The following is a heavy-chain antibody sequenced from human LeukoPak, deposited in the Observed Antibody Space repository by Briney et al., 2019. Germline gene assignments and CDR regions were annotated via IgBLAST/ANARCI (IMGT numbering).Heavy chain of an antibody. CDR3: ARPTPYSSGWWVALDY. CDR2: IIPISGTA. CDR1: GGTFSSYA. V-gene: IGHV1-69*13. Sequence: ASVKVSCKASGGTFSSYAISWVRQAPGQGLEWMGGIIPISGTANYAQKFQGRVTITADESTSTAYMELSSLRSEDTAVYYCARPTPYSSGWWVALDYWGQGTLVTVSS. J-gene: IGHJ4*02. D-gene: IGHD6-19*01.